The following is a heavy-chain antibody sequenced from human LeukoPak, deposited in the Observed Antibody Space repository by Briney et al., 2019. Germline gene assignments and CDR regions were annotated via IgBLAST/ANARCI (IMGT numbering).Heavy chain of an antibody. V-gene: IGHV3-23*01. CDR1: GFTFSSYA. Sequence: PGGSLRLSCAASGFTFSSYAMSWVRQAPGKGLEWVSAISGSGGSTYYADSVKGRFTISRDNSKNTLYLQMNSLRAEDTAVYCCAKGYSSSWYGFSRWFDPWGQGTLVIVSS. CDR3: AKGYSSSWYGFSRWFDP. J-gene: IGHJ5*02. D-gene: IGHD6-13*01. CDR2: ISGSGGST.